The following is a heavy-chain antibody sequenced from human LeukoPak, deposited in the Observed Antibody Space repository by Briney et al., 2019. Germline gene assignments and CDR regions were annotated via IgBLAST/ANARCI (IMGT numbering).Heavy chain of an antibody. CDR1: GYTFTSYG. Sequence: ASVKVSCKASGYTFTSYGISWVRQAPGQGLEWMGWISAYNGNTNYAQKLQGRVTMTTDTSTSTAYMELRSLRSDDTAVYYCARAASEQQLVRAFDYWGQGTLVTVSS. CDR3: ARAASEQQLVRAFDY. V-gene: IGHV1-18*01. D-gene: IGHD6-13*01. CDR2: ISAYNGNT. J-gene: IGHJ4*02.